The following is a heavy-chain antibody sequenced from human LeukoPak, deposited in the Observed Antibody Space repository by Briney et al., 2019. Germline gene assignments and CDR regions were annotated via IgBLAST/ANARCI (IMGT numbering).Heavy chain of an antibody. CDR2: INPKSGGT. J-gene: IGHJ3*02. D-gene: IGHD3-9*01. CDR3: ARGLRYFDWLLLGDDAFDI. Sequence: ASVKVSCKGSGYTFTDYYMHWVRQAPGQGLEWMGWINPKSGGTNYAQKFQGRVTMTRDTSISTAYMELSSLRAEDTAVYYCARGLRYFDWLLLGDDAFDIWGQGTMVTVSS. V-gene: IGHV1-2*02. CDR1: GYTFTDYY.